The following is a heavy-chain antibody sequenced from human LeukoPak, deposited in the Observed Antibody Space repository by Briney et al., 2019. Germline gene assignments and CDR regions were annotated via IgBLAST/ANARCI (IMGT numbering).Heavy chain of an antibody. CDR1: GFPLSNYW. D-gene: IGHD1-1*01. CDR3: ARDVQYYIDV. J-gene: IGHJ6*03. CDR2: VKQEGSEK. Sequence: GESLKISCVASGFPLSNYWMSWVRQAPGKGLEWVDNVKQEGSEKNYVGSVKGRFTISRDNAKNSLYLQMNSLRADDAAVYYCARDVQYYIDVWGKGTTVTVSS. V-gene: IGHV3-7*01.